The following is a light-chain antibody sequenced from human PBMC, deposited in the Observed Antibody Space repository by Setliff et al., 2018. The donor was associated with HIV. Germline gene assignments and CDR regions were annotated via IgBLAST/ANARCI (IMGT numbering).Light chain of an antibody. CDR3: CSDTGSDTFV. J-gene: IGLJ1*01. CDR2: QAT. V-gene: IGLV2-23*01. CDR1: SNDVGRYDL. Sequence: VLTQPASVSGSPGQSITISCTGTSNDVGRYDLVSWYQQHLARAPKLIIYQATRRPSGVSNRFSGSKSGNVASLTISGLQAEDEADYYCCSDTGSDTFVFGTGTKVTVL.